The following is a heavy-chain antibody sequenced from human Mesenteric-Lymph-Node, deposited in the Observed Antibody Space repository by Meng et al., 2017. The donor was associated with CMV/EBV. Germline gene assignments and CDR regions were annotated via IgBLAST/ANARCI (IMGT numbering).Heavy chain of an antibody. CDR2: INHSGST. CDR3: ARGKLPLI. Sequence: SQTLSLTCAVYGGSLSCYYWSGIRQPSGKGQEWIGEINHSGSTNYSPSLKSRVNISIDTSKNQFSLKPSSVTAADTAVYYCARGKLPLIWGQGTMVTVSS. V-gene: IGHV4-34*01. J-gene: IGHJ3*02. D-gene: IGHD3-10*01. CDR1: GGSLSCYY.